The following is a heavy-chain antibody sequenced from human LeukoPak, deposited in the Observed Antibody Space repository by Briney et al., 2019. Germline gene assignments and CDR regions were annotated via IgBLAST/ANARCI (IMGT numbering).Heavy chain of an antibody. D-gene: IGHD3-3*01. CDR1: GGSISSSTNY. Sequence: SETLSLTWTVSGGSISSSTNYWGWIRQPPGKGLEWIGSMYYGGSTYDNPSLKSRVTVSVDTSKNQFSLKLSSVTAADTAVYYCVRHFSYYDFWSGFDPWGQGTLVTVSS. CDR2: MYYGGST. V-gene: IGHV4-39*01. J-gene: IGHJ5*02. CDR3: VRHFSYYDFWSGFDP.